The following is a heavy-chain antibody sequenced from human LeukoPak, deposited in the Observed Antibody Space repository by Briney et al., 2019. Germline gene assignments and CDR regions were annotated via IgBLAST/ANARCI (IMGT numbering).Heavy chain of an antibody. V-gene: IGHV1-18*01. D-gene: IGHD2-21*02. J-gene: IGHJ4*02. CDR1: GYTFSCYV. Sequence: GASVKVSCKASGYTFSCYVINWVRQAPGQGLEWMGRISPYNGNTNYAQKLQGRVTMTTDTSTSTAYMELRSLRSDDTAVYYCARDLYAGVLTYWGQGTLVTVSS. CDR3: ARDLYAGVLTY. CDR2: ISPYNGNT.